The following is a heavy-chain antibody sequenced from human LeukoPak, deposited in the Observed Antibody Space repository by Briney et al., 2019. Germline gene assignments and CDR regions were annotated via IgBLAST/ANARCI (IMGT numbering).Heavy chain of an antibody. D-gene: IGHD5-18*01. CDR1: GGSISSGGYY. V-gene: IGHV4-31*03. J-gene: IGHJ1*01. CDR2: IYYSGST. CDR3: ASTNGYEGRYFQH. Sequence: SETLSLTCTVSGGSISSGGYYWSWIRQHPGKGLEWIGYIYYSGSTYFNPSLKSRLTISVDTSKNQFSLKLSSVTAADKAVYYCASTNGYEGRYFQHWGQGTLVTVSS.